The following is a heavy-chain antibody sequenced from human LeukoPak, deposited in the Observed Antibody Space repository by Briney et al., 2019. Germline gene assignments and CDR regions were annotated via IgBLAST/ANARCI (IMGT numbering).Heavy chain of an antibody. Sequence: PSETLSPTCTVSGYSLSSGYYWGWIRQPPGKGLEWIGSIYHSGSTYYNPSLKSRVTISVDTSKNQFSLKLSSVTAADTAVYYCAREDVSTDYYDSSGYRGRTFDIWGQGTMGTVSS. CDR2: IYHSGST. V-gene: IGHV4-38-2*02. J-gene: IGHJ3*02. CDR1: GYSLSSGYY. CDR3: AREDVSTDYYDSSGYRGRTFDI. D-gene: IGHD3-22*01.